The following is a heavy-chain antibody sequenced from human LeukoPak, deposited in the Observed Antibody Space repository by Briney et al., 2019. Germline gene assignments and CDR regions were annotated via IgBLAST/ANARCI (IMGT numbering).Heavy chain of an antibody. CDR1: GFTFSSYG. V-gene: IGHV3-30*02. D-gene: IGHD2-2*01. Sequence: GGSLRLSCAASGFTFSSYGMHWVRQAPGKGLEWVAFIRYDGSNKYYADSVKGRFTISRDNSKNTLCLQMNSLRAEDTAVYYCAKLTSSTSSENWFDPWGQGTLVTVSS. CDR2: IRYDGSNK. J-gene: IGHJ5*02. CDR3: AKLTSSTSSENWFDP.